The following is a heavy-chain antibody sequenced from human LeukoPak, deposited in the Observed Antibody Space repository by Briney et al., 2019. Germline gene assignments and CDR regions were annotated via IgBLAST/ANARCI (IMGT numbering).Heavy chain of an antibody. CDR3: ANKLQFLLAFDI. CDR1: GGTFSSYA. V-gene: IGHV1-69*13. CDR2: IIPISGTA. Sequence: SVKVSCKASGGTFSSYAISWVRQAPGQGLEWMGRIIPISGTANNAQKFQGRVTITADESTSTVYMELSSLRSEDTAVYYCANKLQFLLAFDIWGRGTMVTVSS. J-gene: IGHJ3*02. D-gene: IGHD3-3*01.